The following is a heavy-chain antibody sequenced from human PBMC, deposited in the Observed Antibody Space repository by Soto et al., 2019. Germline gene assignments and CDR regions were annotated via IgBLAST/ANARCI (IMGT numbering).Heavy chain of an antibody. J-gene: IGHJ6*02. CDR3: ARSPYGSSYYYYYGMDV. D-gene: IGHD3-10*01. Sequence: GESLKISCKGSGYSFTSYWISWVRQMPGKGLEWMGRIDPSDSYTNYSPSFQGHVTISADKSISTAYLQWSSLKASDTAMYYCARSPYGSSYYYYYGMDVWGQGTTVTSP. V-gene: IGHV5-10-1*01. CDR1: GYSFTSYW. CDR2: IDPSDSYT.